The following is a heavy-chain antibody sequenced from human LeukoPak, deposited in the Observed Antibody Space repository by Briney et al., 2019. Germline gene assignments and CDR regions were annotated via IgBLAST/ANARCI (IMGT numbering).Heavy chain of an antibody. V-gene: IGHV1-8*01. Sequence: ASVKVSCTASGYTFTSYDINWVRQATGQGLEWMGWMNPNSGNTGYAQKFQGRVTMTRNTSISTAYMELSSLRSEDTAVYCCARDCSSTSCSYWGFDYWGQGTLVTVSS. CDR1: GYTFTSYD. J-gene: IGHJ4*02. D-gene: IGHD2-2*01. CDR3: ARDCSSTSCSYWGFDY. CDR2: MNPNSGNT.